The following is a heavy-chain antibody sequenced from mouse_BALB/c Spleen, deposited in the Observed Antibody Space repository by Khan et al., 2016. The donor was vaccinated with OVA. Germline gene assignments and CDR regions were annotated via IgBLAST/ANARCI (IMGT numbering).Heavy chain of an antibody. D-gene: IGHD3-2*02. V-gene: IGHV3-2*02. Sequence: VQLQQSGPGLVKPSQSLSLTCTVTGYSTTSDYVWNWIRQFPGNKLEWMGYISYSGNTKYNPSLKSRISITRDTSKNQFFLQLNFVTIEDTATYYCARIQGGDFDYWGQGTTLTVSS. CDR1: GYSTTSDYV. J-gene: IGHJ2*01. CDR2: ISYSGNT. CDR3: ARIQGGDFDY.